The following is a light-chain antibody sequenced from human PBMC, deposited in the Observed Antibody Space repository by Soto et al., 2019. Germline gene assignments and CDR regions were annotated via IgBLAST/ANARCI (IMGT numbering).Light chain of an antibody. J-gene: IGKJ1*01. CDR1: QSVGTK. V-gene: IGKV3-15*01. Sequence: IVMTQSPATLSVSPGERANLSCRASQSVGTKLAWYQQTPGQAPRLLIYGASNRDTGVPARISGSVSGTEFTLTIASLQSEDFAVYYCQQYSSWLWTFGQGTKVDIK. CDR3: QQYSSWLWT. CDR2: GAS.